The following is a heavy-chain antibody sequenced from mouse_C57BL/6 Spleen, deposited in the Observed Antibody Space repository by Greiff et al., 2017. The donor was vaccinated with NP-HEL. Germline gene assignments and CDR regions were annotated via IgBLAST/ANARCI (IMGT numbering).Heavy chain of an antibody. D-gene: IGHD2-4*01. CDR2: IDPENGDT. V-gene: IGHV14-4*01. J-gene: IGHJ3*01. Sequence: VQLQQSGAELVRPGASVKLSCTASGFNIKDDYMHRVKQRPEQGLEWIGWIDPENGDTEYASKFQGKATITADTSSNTAYLQLSSLTSEDTAVYYCTKPMITTAWFAYWGQGTLVTVSA. CDR1: GFNIKDDY. CDR3: TKPMITTAWFAY.